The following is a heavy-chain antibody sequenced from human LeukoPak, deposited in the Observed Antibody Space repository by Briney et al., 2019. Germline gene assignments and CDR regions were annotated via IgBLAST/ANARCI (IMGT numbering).Heavy chain of an antibody. V-gene: IGHV1-2*02. CDR1: GYTFTGYY. Sequence: GASVKVSCKASGYTFTGYYMHWVRQAPGQGLEWMGWINPNSGGTNYAQKFQGRVTMTRDTSISTAYMELSRLRSDDTAVYYCARDRTLEENYFDYWGQGTLVTVSS. CDR3: ARDRTLEENYFDY. CDR2: INPNSGGT. D-gene: IGHD1-1*01. J-gene: IGHJ4*02.